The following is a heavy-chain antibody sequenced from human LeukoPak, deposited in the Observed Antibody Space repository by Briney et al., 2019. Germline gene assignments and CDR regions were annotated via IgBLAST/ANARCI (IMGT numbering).Heavy chain of an antibody. CDR1: GFTFSSYW. CDR2: INRDGGST. V-gene: IGHV3-74*01. Sequence: GGSLRLSCAASGFTFSSYWMHWVRQAPGKGLVWVSRINRDGGSTTYADSVKGRFTISRDNAKSTLYLQMNSLRADDTAVYYCVRDQSGSQYALDYLDSWGQGTLVTVSS. D-gene: IGHD1-26*01. J-gene: IGHJ4*02. CDR3: VRDQSGSQYALDYLDS.